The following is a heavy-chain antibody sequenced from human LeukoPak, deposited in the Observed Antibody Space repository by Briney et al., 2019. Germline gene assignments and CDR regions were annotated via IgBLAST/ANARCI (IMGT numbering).Heavy chain of an antibody. J-gene: IGHJ5*02. CDR1: GFTFSSYA. V-gene: IGHV3-30-3*01. CDR2: ISYDGSNK. CDR3: ARDRGSSSWYADNWFDP. Sequence: GGSLRLSCAASGFTFSSYAMHWVRQAPGKGLEWVAVISYDGSNKYYADSVKGRFTISRDNSKNTLYLQMNSLRAEDMAVYYCARDRGSSSWYADNWFDPWGQGTLVTVSS. D-gene: IGHD6-13*01.